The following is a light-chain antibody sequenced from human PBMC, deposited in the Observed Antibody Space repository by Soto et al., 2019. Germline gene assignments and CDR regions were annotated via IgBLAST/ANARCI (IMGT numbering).Light chain of an antibody. Sequence: EIVLTQYPGTQSLSRGERAALCCRASQSVSSSYLAWYQQKPGQAPRLLIYGASSRATGIPDRFSGSGSGTDFTLTISRLEAEDFAVYYCQQYGSSPEWTFGQGTKVDIK. CDR3: QQYGSSPEWT. J-gene: IGKJ1*01. CDR1: QSVSSSY. CDR2: GAS. V-gene: IGKV3-20*01.